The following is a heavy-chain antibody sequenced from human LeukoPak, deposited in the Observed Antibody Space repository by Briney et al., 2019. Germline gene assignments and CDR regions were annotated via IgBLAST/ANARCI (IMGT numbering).Heavy chain of an antibody. CDR3: ARDSGWFGELPSGYFDY. CDR1: GFTISSYW. CDR2: IKQDGSEK. D-gene: IGHD3-10*01. V-gene: IGHV3-7*01. Sequence: GGSLRLSCAASGFTISSYWMSWVRQAPGKGLEWVANIKQDGSEKYYVDSVKGRFTISRDNAKNSLYLQMNSLRAEDTAVYYCARDSGWFGELPSGYFDYWGQGTLVTVSS. J-gene: IGHJ4*02.